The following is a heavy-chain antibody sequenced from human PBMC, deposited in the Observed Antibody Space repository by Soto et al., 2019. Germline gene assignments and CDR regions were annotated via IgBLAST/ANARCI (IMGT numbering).Heavy chain of an antibody. J-gene: IGHJ4*02. CDR3: ARDPNGCRSTSCEDN. D-gene: IGHD2-2*01. CDR1: GGTFSSYT. Sequence: QVQLVQSGAEVKKPGSSVKVSCKASGGTFSSYTISWVRQAPGPGLEWMGRIIPILGIANYAQKCQGRGTITADKSTSTAYMELSSLRSEDTAVYYGARDPNGCRSTSCEDNWGQGTLVTVS. CDR2: IIPILGIA. V-gene: IGHV1-69*08.